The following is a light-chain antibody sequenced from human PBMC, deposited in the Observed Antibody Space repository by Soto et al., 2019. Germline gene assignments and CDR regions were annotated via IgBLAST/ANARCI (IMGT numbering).Light chain of an antibody. Sequence: EVVSAQSPTTLSLSPGKKATLSCGASHSGSSYLAGYQQKHRQAPRLLIYDASNRATGSPARFSGSGSGTDFTLTISSLEPEDFAVYYCQQRSNWPPWTFGQGTRLDIK. V-gene: IGKV3-11*01. CDR2: DAS. J-gene: IGKJ1*01. CDR3: QQRSNWPPWT. CDR1: HSGSSY.